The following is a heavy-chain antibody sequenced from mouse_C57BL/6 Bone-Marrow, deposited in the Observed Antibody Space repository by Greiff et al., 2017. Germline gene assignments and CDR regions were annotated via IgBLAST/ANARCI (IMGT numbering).Heavy chain of an antibody. CDR1: GFNIKDDY. Sequence: VQLKQSGAELVRPGASVMFSCTASGFNIKDDYLYLVKQRSEQGPVWFGRYVPENGDTVYASKLQGKASITADTSSNTAYLQLSSLTSEDTAVYYCKGYAMDYWGQGTSVTVSS. V-gene: IGHV14-4*01. CDR2: YVPENGDT. CDR3: KGYAMDY. J-gene: IGHJ4*01.